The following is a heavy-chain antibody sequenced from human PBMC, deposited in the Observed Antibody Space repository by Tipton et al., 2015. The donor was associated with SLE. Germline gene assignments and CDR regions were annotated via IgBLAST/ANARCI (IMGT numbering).Heavy chain of an antibody. Sequence: TLSLTCAVYGGSFSGYYWRWIRQPPGKGLEWIGEINHSGSTNYNPSLKSRVTISVDTSKNQFSLKLSSVTAADTAVYYCARVVGSDNWFDPWGQGTLVTVSS. CDR2: INHSGST. CDR3: ARVVGSDNWFDP. J-gene: IGHJ5*02. V-gene: IGHV4-34*01. CDR1: GGSFSGYY. D-gene: IGHD2-15*01.